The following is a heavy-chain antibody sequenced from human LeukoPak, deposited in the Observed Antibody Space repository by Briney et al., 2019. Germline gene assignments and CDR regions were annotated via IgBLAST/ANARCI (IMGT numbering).Heavy chain of an antibody. D-gene: IGHD4-23*01. CDR2: IYYSGST. Sequence: SETLSLTCTVSGDSINSYYWSWIRQPPGKGLEWIGYIYYSGSTNYNPSLKSRVTTSVDTSKNQVSLKLSSVTAADTAVYYCARSPDYGGIDWGQGTLVTVSS. V-gene: IGHV4-59*12. CDR3: ARSPDYGGID. J-gene: IGHJ4*02. CDR1: GDSINSYY.